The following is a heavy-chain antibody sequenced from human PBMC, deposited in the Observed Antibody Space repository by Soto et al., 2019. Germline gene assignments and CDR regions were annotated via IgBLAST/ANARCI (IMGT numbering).Heavy chain of an antibody. Sequence: XGTRRLAWAACGFTFSSYGMHWVRQAPGKGLEGGAVILYEGSNKYYADSVKGRFTISRDSSKNTQYLQMKSRRAEATAVNDDANGEDCSGGSCYSNCFDHWGQGTLVTVSS. CDR1: GFTFSSYG. CDR3: ANGEDCSGGSCYSNCFDH. J-gene: IGHJ5*02. CDR2: ILYEGSNK. V-gene: IGHV3-30*18. D-gene: IGHD2-15*01.